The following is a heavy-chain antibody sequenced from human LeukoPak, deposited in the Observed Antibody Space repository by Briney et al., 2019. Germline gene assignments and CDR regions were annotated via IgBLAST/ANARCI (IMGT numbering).Heavy chain of an antibody. V-gene: IGHV1-2*02. Sequence: GASVKISCKASGYTFTGYYMHWVRQATGQGLEWMGWINPNSGGTNYAQKFQGRVTMTRDTSISTAYMELSRLRSDDTAVYYCLTNAEPIVVVVAATPTPDYWGQGTLVTVSS. J-gene: IGHJ4*02. CDR1: GYTFTGYY. CDR2: INPNSGGT. CDR3: LTNAEPIVVVVAATPTPDY. D-gene: IGHD2-15*01.